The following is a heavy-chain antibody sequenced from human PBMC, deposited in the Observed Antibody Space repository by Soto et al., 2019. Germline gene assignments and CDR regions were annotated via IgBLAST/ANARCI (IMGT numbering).Heavy chain of an antibody. CDR2: INHSGST. D-gene: IGHD3-3*01. J-gene: IGHJ3*02. Sequence: SETLSLTCAVYGGSFSGYYWRWIRQPPGKGLEWIGEINHSGSTNYNPSLKSRVTISVDTSKNQFSLKLRSVTAADTAVYYCARGADADDFWSGYYTFAFDIWGQGTMVTVSS. CDR3: ARGADADDFWSGYYTFAFDI. V-gene: IGHV4-34*01. CDR1: GGSFSGYY.